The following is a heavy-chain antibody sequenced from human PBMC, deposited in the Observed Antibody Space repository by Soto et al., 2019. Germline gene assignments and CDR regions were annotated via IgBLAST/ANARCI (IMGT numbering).Heavy chain of an antibody. CDR3: ARVREPARRGWFDP. D-gene: IGHD1-1*01. J-gene: IGHJ5*02. CDR2: INPNSGGT. V-gene: IGHV1-2*02. CDR1: GYTFTGYY. Sequence: VASVKVSCKASGYTFTGYYMHWVRQAPGQGLEWMGWINPNSGGTNYAQKFQGRVTMTRDTSISTAYMELSRLRSDDTAVYYCARVREPARRGWFDPWGQGTLVTVSS.